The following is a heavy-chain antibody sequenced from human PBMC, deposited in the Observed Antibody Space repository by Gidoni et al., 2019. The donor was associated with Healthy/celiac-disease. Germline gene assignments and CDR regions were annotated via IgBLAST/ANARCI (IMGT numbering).Heavy chain of an antibody. J-gene: IGHJ6*02. CDR2: INHSGST. V-gene: IGHV4-34*01. D-gene: IGHD3-3*01. CDR1: GGSFSGYY. CDR3: ASSRTYDFFVRGRPYYDGMDV. Sequence: QVQLQQWGAGLLKPSETLSLTCAVYGGSFSGYYRCWIRQPPGKGLDWMGEINHSGSTNYNPTLKSRVTISVDTSKNQFSLKLSSVTAADTAVYYCASSRTYDFFVRGRPYYDGMDVWGQGTTVTVSS.